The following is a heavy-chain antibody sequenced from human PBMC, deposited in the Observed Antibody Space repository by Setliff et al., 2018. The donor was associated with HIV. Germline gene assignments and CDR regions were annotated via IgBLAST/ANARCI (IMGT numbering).Heavy chain of an antibody. CDR2: IDPEDDET. CDR1: GYTFTSDY. D-gene: IGHD3-22*01. Sequence: ASVKVSCKASGYTFTSDYIHWVRQAPGQGLEWVGLIDPEDDETLFAEKFQGRVTITADTSTDTAYMELSSLRSEDTAVYYCATPLSHDSSGREPFDYWGQGTLVTVSS. V-gene: IGHV1-69-2*01. CDR3: ATPLSHDSSGREPFDY. J-gene: IGHJ4*02.